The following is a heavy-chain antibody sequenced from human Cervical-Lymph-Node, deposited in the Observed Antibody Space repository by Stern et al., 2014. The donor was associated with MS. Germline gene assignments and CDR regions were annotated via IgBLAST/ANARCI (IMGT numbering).Heavy chain of an antibody. CDR3: ARDLGDIMATISHYYYGMDV. Sequence: EVQLVESGGDLVQPGGSLRLSCAASGFSFSTYWMHWVRQAPGQGLVWVSRINNDGGATGYADSVKGRFTISRDNAKSAVYLQMNNLRAEDTAVYYCARDLGDIMATISHYYYGMDVWGQGTTVTVSS. CDR1: GFSFSTYW. J-gene: IGHJ6*02. D-gene: IGHD5-12*01. V-gene: IGHV3-74*01. CDR2: INNDGGAT.